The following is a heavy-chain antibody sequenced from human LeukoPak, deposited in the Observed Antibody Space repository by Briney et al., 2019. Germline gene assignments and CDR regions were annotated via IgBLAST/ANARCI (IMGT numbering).Heavy chain of an antibody. D-gene: IGHD3-3*01. Sequence: SETLSLTCAVYGGSFSGYYWSWIRQPPGKGLEWIGEINHSGSTNYNPSLKSRVTISVDTSKNQFSLKLGSVTAADTAVYYCARWIWSGIHYWGQGTLVTVSS. CDR2: INHSGST. CDR3: ARWIWSGIHY. CDR1: GGSFSGYY. J-gene: IGHJ4*02. V-gene: IGHV4-34*01.